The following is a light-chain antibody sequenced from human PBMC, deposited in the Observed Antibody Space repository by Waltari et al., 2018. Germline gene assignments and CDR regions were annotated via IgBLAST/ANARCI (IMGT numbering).Light chain of an antibody. J-gene: IGKJ1*01. Sequence: DVVMTQSPLSLPVTLGQPASISCWSRQSLLHSDGNTYWNWFQPRPGQSPRRLIYQVSIRDSGVPDRFSGSGSGTDFTLQISSVEAEDVGVYYCMQGTHWPRTFGQGTKVEIK. CDR3: MQGTHWPRT. CDR1: QSLLHSDGNTY. V-gene: IGKV2-30*02. CDR2: QVS.